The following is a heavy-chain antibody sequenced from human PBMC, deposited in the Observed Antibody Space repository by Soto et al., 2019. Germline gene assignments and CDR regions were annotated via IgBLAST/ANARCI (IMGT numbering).Heavy chain of an antibody. J-gene: IGHJ4*02. V-gene: IGHV1-69*13. D-gene: IGHD2-21*02. Sequence: GASVKVSCKASGGTFSSYAISWVRQAPGQGLDWMGGIILIFCTANYAQKFQGRVTITADEFTGTAYMELSSLRSEDTAVYYCARVPKVTAIPFFDYWGQGTLVTVSS. CDR1: GGTFSSYA. CDR2: IILIFCTA. CDR3: ARVPKVTAIPFFDY.